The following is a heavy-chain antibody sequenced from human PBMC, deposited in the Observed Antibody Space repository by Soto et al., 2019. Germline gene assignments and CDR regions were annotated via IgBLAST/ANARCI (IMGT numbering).Heavy chain of an antibody. CDR2: MSGDGKTI. J-gene: IGHJ5*02. CDR3: ARTYVPGIAGFDP. CDR1: GFTFSNYF. D-gene: IGHD1-1*01. Sequence: GGSLRLSCAASGFTFSNYFMHWVRQVPGEGLVWVSRMSGDGKTISYADSVKGRFTIPRDNAKNTLYLQMNSRRVEDTAVYYCARTYVPGIAGFDPWGQGTLVTVPS. V-gene: IGHV3-74*01.